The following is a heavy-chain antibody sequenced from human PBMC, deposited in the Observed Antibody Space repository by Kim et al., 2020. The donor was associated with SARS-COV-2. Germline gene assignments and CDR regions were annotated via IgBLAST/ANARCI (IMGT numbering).Heavy chain of an antibody. CDR2: INGDGSST. D-gene: IGHD3-10*01. Sequence: GGSLRLSCAASGFIFRNYWMHWVRQVPGKGLVWVSRINGDGSSTTYADSVRGRFTISRDNAQNTLYLQMNSLRVEDTAVYYCARVRSGFDYWGQGTLVTVSS. CDR3: ARVRSGFDY. CDR1: GFIFRNYW. V-gene: IGHV3-74*01. J-gene: IGHJ4*02.